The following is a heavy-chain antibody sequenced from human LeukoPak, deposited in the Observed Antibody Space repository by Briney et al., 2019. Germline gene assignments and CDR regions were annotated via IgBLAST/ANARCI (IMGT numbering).Heavy chain of an antibody. V-gene: IGHV1-2*02. Sequence: ASVKVSCKASGYTFTGYYMHWVRQAPGQGLEWMGWINPNSGGTNYAQKFQGRVTMTRDTSISTAYMELSRLRSDDTAVYYCARYKDSSGWYGWFDPCGQGTLVTVSS. CDR2: INPNSGGT. CDR1: GYTFTGYY. J-gene: IGHJ5*02. CDR3: ARYKDSSGWYGWFDP. D-gene: IGHD6-19*01.